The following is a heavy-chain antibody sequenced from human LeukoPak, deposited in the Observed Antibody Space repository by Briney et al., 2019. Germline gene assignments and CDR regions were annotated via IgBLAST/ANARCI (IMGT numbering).Heavy chain of an antibody. V-gene: IGHV4-34*01. CDR2: IDHSGNT. CDR3: ARGVALPAGTNYYYYMDV. D-gene: IGHD6-13*01. J-gene: IGHJ6*03. Sequence: SETLSLTCAVSGGSFSGHYWSWIRQSPGEGLEWIGEIDHSGNTNYNPSLKGRLTISVDTSKSQFSLRLSSVTAADTAVYYCARGVALPAGTNYYYYMDVWGKGTTVTVSS. CDR1: GGSFSGHY.